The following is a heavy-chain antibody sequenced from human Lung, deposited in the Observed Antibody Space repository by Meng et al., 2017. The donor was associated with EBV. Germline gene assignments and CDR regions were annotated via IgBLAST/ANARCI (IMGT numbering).Heavy chain of an antibody. CDR3: ASNFWSGYMGY. Sequence: QGHVTQWVAGLLRPSETRPPTCAVSGGSISSSNWWSWVRQPPGKGLEWIGEIYHSGSTNYNPSLKSRVTISVDKSKNQFSLKLSSVTAADTAVYYCASNFWSGYMGYWGQGTLVTVSS. CDR1: GGSISSSNW. J-gene: IGHJ4*02. V-gene: IGHV4-4*02. D-gene: IGHD3-3*01. CDR2: IYHSGST.